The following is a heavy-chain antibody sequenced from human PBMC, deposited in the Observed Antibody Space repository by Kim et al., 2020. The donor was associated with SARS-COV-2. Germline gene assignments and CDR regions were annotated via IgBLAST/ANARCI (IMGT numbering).Heavy chain of an antibody. Sequence: GGSLRLSCAASGFTFSSYGMHWVRQAPGKGLEWVAVISYDGSNKYYADSVKGRFTISRDNSKNTLYLQMNSLRAEDTAVYYCAKDNEIWSGYIGAYFDYWGQGTLVTVSS. D-gene: IGHD3-3*01. J-gene: IGHJ4*02. V-gene: IGHV3-30*18. CDR2: ISYDGSNK. CDR1: GFTFSSYG. CDR3: AKDNEIWSGYIGAYFDY.